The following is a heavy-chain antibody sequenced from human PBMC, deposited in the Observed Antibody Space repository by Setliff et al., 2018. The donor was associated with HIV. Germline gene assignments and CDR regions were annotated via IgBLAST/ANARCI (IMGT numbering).Heavy chain of an antibody. J-gene: IGHJ6*03. Sequence: SETLSLTCTVSGGSISSGAYYWTWIRQQPGKGLEWIGYIYHSGITNYNPSLKSRIHISVDTSKNQFSLNLSSVTAADTAVYFCARASGDAYRHPRDYNYYYRDVWGKGDMVTVSS. CDR2: IYHSGIT. CDR3: ARASGDAYRHPRDYNYYYRDV. D-gene: IGHD4-4*01. V-gene: IGHV4-31*03. CDR1: GGSISSGAYY.